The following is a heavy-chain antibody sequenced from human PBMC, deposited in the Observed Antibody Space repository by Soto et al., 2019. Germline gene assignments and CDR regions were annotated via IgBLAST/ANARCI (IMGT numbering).Heavy chain of an antibody. CDR1: GFTFDDYA. CDR2: ISWNSGSI. V-gene: IGHV3-9*01. CDR3: AKDTGGDFWSGYPDAFDI. J-gene: IGHJ3*02. Sequence: GGSLRLSCAASGFTFDDYAMHWVRQAPGKGLEWVSGISWNSGSIGYADSVKGRFTISRDNAKNSLYLQMNSLRAEDTALYYCAKDTGGDFWSGYPDAFDIWGQGTMVT. D-gene: IGHD3-3*01.